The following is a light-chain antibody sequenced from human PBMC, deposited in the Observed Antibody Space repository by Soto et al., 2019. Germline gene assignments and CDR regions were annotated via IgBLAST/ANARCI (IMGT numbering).Light chain of an antibody. CDR1: PIIGRA. J-gene: IGKJ4*01. V-gene: IGKV1-13*02. CDR2: DAS. Sequence: AIQLTQSPSSLSASVGDRVTITCRASPIIGRALVWYQQKPGEPPNLLISDASSLESGVPSRFSGSGFGTAFTLTINSLQPEDFATYYCQQFNSYPLTFGGGTKVEI. CDR3: QQFNSYPLT.